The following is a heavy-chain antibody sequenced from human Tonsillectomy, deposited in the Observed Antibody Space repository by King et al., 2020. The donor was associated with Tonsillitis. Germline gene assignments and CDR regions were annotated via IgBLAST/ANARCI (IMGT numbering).Heavy chain of an antibody. CDR2: IRDDGSNK. V-gene: IGHV3-30*02. Sequence: VQLVESGGGVVQPGGSLRLSCAASGFTFSSYGIHWVRQAPGKGLEWVAFIRDDGSNKYYADSVKGRFTISRDNSKNTLYLQMNSLRAEDTAVYYCAKDALYCSSSSCYAGNHWFAPWGQGTLVTVSS. J-gene: IGHJ5*02. CDR3: AKDALYCSSSSCYAGNHWFAP. D-gene: IGHD2-2*01. CDR1: GFTFSSYG.